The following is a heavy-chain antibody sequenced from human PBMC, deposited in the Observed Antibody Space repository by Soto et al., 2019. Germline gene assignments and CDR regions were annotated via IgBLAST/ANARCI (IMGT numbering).Heavy chain of an antibody. Sequence: EVQLLESGGGLVQPGGSLRLSCAASGFTFSSYAMSWVRQAPGKGLEWVSAISGSGGSTYYADSVKGRFTISRDNSKNTLYLQMNSLRAEDTAVYYCAKEGVPLLWFGEPSRYRGQGTLVTVSS. V-gene: IGHV3-23*01. CDR1: GFTFSSYA. J-gene: IGHJ4*02. D-gene: IGHD3-10*01. CDR2: ISGSGGST. CDR3: AKEGVPLLWFGEPSRY.